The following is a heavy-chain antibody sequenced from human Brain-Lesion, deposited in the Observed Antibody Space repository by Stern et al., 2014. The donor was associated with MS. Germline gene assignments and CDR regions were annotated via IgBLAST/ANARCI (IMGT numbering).Heavy chain of an antibody. V-gene: IGHV3-7*01. J-gene: IGHJ6*02. D-gene: IGHD2-8*02. CDR2: IKQDGSEK. CDR1: GFSFSRYW. CDR3: ARDCGVGNCAGARGYSYYYGLDV. Sequence: QLAESGGGLVQPGGAQRLSCAASGFSFSRYWMTWVRQAPGRGPEWVANIKQDGSEKYYVDSVKGRFTISRDNAKNSLYLQMHSLRDEDTAVYYCARDCGVGNCAGARGYSYYYGLDVWGQGTTVTVSS.